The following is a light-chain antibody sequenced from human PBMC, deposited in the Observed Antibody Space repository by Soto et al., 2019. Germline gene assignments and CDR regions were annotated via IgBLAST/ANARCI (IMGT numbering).Light chain of an antibody. CDR3: QHYNSYPWT. V-gene: IGKV1-5*01. CDR1: QNIFSW. CDR2: DAS. J-gene: IGKJ1*01. Sequence: DIQMTQSPSTLSASVGDRVTLTCRASQNIFSWLAWYQQKPGKAPNLLIYDASSLASGVPSRFSGSGSGTEFTLTISSLQPDXFAAYYCQHYNSYPWTFGQGTTVEIK.